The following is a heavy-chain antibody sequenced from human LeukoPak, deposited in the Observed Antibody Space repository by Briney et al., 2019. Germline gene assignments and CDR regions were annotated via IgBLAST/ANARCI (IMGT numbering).Heavy chain of an antibody. D-gene: IGHD5-12*01. CDR1: GYTFTSYD. J-gene: IGHJ5*02. CDR2: MNPNSGNT. V-gene: IGHV1-8*01. Sequence: ASVKVSCKASGYTFTSYDINWVRQATGQGLEWMGWMNPNSGNTGYAQKFQGRVTMTRNTSISTAYMELRSLRSDDTAVYYCARDYSGGYSGYDSARGWFDPWGQGTLVTVSS. CDR3: ARDYSGGYSGYDSARGWFDP.